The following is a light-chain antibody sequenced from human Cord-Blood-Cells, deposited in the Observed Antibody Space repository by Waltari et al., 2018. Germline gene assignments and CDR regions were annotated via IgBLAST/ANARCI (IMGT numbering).Light chain of an antibody. V-gene: IGLV2-8*01. CDR3: SSYAGSNNLV. CDR2: EVS. J-gene: IGLJ2*01. Sequence: QSALTQPPSASGSPGQSVTISCTGTSSDVGGYNYVSWYQQHPGKAPKLMIYEVSKRPAGHLDRFSGSKSGNTASLTVSGLQAEDEADYYGSSYAGSNNLVFGGGTKLTVL. CDR1: SSDVGGYNY.